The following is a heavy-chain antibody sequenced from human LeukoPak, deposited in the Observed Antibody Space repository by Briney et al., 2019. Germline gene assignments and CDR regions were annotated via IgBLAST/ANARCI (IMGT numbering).Heavy chain of an antibody. D-gene: IGHD1-14*01. Sequence: PGGSLRLSCAASGFTLSSHGMHWVRQAPGKGLVWVSRIRSDGSGTTFAGSVQGRFTISRDNARNTVYLQMNSLRAEDTAVYYCTRALTPGDAFDFWGQGTMVTVSS. CDR1: GFTLSSHG. CDR3: TRALTPGDAFDF. CDR2: IRSDGSGT. J-gene: IGHJ3*01. V-gene: IGHV3-74*01.